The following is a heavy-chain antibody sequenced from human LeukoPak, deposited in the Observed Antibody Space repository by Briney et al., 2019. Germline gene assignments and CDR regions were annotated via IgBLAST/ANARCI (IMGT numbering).Heavy chain of an antibody. CDR1: GFTFSDYY. J-gene: IGHJ4*02. V-gene: IGHV3-11*01. CDR2: ISSSGSTI. Sequence: GGSLRLSCAASGFTFSDYYMGWIRQAAGKGLEWVSYISSSGSTIYYADSVKGRFTISRDNAKNSLYVQMNSLRAEDTAVYYCARDDYGDSSFDYWGQGTLVTVSS. CDR3: ARDDYGDSSFDY. D-gene: IGHD4-17*01.